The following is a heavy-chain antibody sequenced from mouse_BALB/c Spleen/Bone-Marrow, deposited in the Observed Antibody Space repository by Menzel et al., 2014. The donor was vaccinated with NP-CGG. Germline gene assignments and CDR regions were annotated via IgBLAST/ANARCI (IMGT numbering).Heavy chain of an antibody. CDR1: GYTFINYW. J-gene: IGHJ4*01. CDR3: ARGNYEAMDY. V-gene: IGHV1-7*01. CDR2: INPSTAYT. Sequence: VQLQQSGAGLAKPGASVKMSCKASGYTFINYWIHWVKQRPGQGLEWIGYINPSTAYTAYNQKFQDKTTLTADKSSSTAYMQLSSLTSEDSAVYYCARGNYEAMDYWGQGTSVTVSS. D-gene: IGHD2-1*01.